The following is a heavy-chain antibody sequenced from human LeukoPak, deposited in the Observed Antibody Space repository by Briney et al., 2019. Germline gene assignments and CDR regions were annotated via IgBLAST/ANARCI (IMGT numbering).Heavy chain of an antibody. CDR1: GFTVSSNY. CDR3: ARDWGLLDYYGMDV. D-gene: IGHD3-16*01. Sequence: GGSLRLSCAASGFTVSSNYMSWVRQAPGKGLEWVSVICSGGSTYYADSVKGRFTISRDNSKNTLYLQMNSLRAEDTAVYYCARDWGLLDYYGMDVWGKGTTVTVSS. V-gene: IGHV3-53*01. J-gene: IGHJ6*04. CDR2: ICSGGST.